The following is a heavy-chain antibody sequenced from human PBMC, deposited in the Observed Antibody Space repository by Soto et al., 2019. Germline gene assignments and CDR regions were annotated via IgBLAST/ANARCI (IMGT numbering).Heavy chain of an antibody. CDR2: INHSGST. CDR1: GGSVSGYY. D-gene: IGHD3-10*01. CDR3: AIITMVRGVIIQGDWFDP. J-gene: IGHJ5*02. Sequence: ETLSLTCAVNGGSVSGYYWSWIRQPPGKWLEWIGEINHSGSTNYNPSLKSRVTISVDTSKNQFSLKLSSVTAADTAMYYCAIITMVRGVIIQGDWFDPWGQGTLVTVSS. V-gene: IGHV4-34*01.